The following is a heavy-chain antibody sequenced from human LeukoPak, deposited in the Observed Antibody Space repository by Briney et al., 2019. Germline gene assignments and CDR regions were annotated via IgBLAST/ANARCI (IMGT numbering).Heavy chain of an antibody. V-gene: IGHV3-30*04. J-gene: IGHJ6*04. CDR2: VSYDGGNK. CDR3: ARGGRPGIQFRGFGMDV. Sequence: GRSLRLSCAASGFTFSSYAMHWVRQAPGKGLEWVAIVSYDGGNKYYADSVKGRFTIPRDNSINTLYLQVSSLRAEDTAVYYCARGGRPGIQFRGFGMDVWGKGTTVTVSS. CDR1: GFTFSSYA. D-gene: IGHD6-13*01.